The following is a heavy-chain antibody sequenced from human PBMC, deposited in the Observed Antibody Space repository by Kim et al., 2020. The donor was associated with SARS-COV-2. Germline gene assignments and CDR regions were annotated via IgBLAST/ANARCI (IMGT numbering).Heavy chain of an antibody. J-gene: IGHJ3*02. D-gene: IGHD6-13*01. Sequence: SETLSLTCAVYGGSFSGYYWSWIRQPPGKGLEWIGEINHSGSTNYNPSLKSRVTISVDTSKNQFSLKLSSVTAADTAVYYYARALYSSSWYLKAFDIWGQGTMVTVSS. CDR2: INHSGST. CDR3: ARALYSSSWYLKAFDI. V-gene: IGHV4-34*01. CDR1: GGSFSGYY.